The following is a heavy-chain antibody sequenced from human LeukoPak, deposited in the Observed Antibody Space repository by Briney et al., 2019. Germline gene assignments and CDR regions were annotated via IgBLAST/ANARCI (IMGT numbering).Heavy chain of an antibody. V-gene: IGHV3-30*03. CDR1: GFTFSSYG. Sequence: GGSLRLSCAASGFTFSSYGMHWVRQAPGKGLEWVAVISYDGSNKYYADSVKGRFTISRDNFKNTLYLQMNSLRAEDTAVYYCVARGVIITLGDYWGQGTLVTVSS. CDR3: VARGVIITLGDY. CDR2: ISYDGSNK. D-gene: IGHD3-10*01. J-gene: IGHJ4*02.